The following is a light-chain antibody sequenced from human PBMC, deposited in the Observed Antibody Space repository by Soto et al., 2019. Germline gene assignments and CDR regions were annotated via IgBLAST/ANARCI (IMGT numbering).Light chain of an antibody. CDR1: SSDIGGYNY. V-gene: IGLV2-14*03. Sequence: ALTQPASVSGSPGQSITISCTGTSSDIGGYNYVAWYQQHLGKAPKLIIYDVAVRPSGVSNRFSGSKSGNTASLAISGLQAEDEAHYYCSSYTGASALYVFGTGTKVTVL. J-gene: IGLJ1*01. CDR2: DVA. CDR3: SSYTGASALYV.